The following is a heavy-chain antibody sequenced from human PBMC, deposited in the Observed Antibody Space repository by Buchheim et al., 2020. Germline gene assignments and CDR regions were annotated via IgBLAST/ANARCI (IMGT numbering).Heavy chain of an antibody. CDR2: ISAGGGGT. CDR1: GFIFANYA. J-gene: IGHJ4*02. CDR3: AILRLGQFPE. Sequence: EVQLVESGGGLVQPGGSLRLSCAASGFIFANYAMTWVRQAPGKGLEWVAAISAGGGGTYYGDSLKGRFTVSRDNSKDTLFLQVNSLRGDDTAVYYCAILRLGQFPEWGQGTL. V-gene: IGHV3-23*04. D-gene: IGHD3-16*01.